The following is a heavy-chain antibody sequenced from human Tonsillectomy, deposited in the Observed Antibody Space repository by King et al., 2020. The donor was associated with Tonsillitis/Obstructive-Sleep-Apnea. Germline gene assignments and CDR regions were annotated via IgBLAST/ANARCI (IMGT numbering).Heavy chain of an antibody. CDR1: GFTFSSYW. CDR2: SISVVGSK. J-gene: IGHJ6*03. Sequence: VQLVESGGGLVQPGGSLRLSCAASGFTFSSYWIHWVRQAPGKGLVWVSGSISVVGSKSYADSVKGRVTIARDKAKNTLYLQMNSLRAEDTAVYYCATSPYYYYMDVWGKGTTVTVSS. V-gene: IGHV3-74*01. CDR3: ATSPYYYYMDV.